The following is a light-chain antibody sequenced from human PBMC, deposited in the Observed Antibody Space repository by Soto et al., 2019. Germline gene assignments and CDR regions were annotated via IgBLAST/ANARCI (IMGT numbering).Light chain of an antibody. J-gene: IGKJ5*01. Sequence: GDRVTITCRASQSVSDRLAWFQQKPGQVPKRLIYDASVLQPGVSSRFSGSGSGTDFTLTISSLQPEDFATYYCLHHHNFPITFGQGTRLEIK. CDR2: DAS. CDR3: LHHHNFPIT. CDR1: QSVSDR. V-gene: IGKV1-17*03.